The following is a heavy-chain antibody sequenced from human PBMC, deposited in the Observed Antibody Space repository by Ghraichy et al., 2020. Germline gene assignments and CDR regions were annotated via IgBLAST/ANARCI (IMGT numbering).Heavy chain of an antibody. V-gene: IGHV4-61*01. CDR3: ARDRGILMYYFDY. CDR1: GGSVSSGSYY. CDR2: IYYSGST. D-gene: IGHD2-8*01. J-gene: IGHJ4*02. Sequence: SQTLSLTCTVSGGSVSSGSYYWSWIRQPPGKGLEWIGYIYYSGSTNYNPSLKSRVTISVDTSKNQFSLKLSSVTAVDTAVYYCARDRGILMYYFDYWGQGTLVTVSS.